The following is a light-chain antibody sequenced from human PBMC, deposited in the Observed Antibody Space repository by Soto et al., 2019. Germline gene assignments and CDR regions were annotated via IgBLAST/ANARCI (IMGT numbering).Light chain of an antibody. V-gene: IGLV2-14*03. J-gene: IGLJ1*01. CDR3: SSYTTSNTRQIV. CDR1: SSDVGGYNY. Sequence: QSVLTQPASVSGSPGQSITISCTGTSSDVGGYNYVSWYQHHPGKAPKLMIYDASNRPSGVSNRFSGSKSGNTASLTISGLQPEDEAYYYCSSYTTSNTRQIVFGTGTNVNVL. CDR2: DAS.